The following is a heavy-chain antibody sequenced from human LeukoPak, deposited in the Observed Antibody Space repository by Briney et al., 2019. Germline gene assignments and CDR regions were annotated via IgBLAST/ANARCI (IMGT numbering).Heavy chain of an antibody. CDR2: IIPIFGTA. D-gene: IGHD6-25*01. V-gene: IGHV1-69*05. J-gene: IGHJ5*02. CDR3: ARCRSGTPNWFDP. Sequence: SVKVSCKASGGTFSSYAISWVRQAPGQGLEWMGGIIPIFGTANYAQKFQGRVTMTRNTSISTAYMELSSLRSEDTAVYYCARCRSGTPNWFDPWGQGTLVTVSS. CDR1: GGTFSSYA.